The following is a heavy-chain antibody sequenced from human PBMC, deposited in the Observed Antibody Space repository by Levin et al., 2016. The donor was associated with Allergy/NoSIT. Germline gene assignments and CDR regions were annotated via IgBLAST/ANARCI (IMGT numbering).Heavy chain of an antibody. CDR2: IYGNDDK. CDR3: AHRTTTTSVDY. J-gene: IGHJ4*02. V-gene: IGHV2-5*01. Sequence: WIRQPPGKALEWVAFIYGNDDKRYSPSLRSRLSITKDTSKNQVVLTMTNMDPVDTATYYCAHRTTTTSVDYWGQGVLVTVSS. D-gene: IGHD5-24*01.